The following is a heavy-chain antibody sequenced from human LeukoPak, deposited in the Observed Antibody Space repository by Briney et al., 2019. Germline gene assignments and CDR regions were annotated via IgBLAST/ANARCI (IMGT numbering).Heavy chain of an antibody. CDR2: ISNVGSKK. V-gene: IGHV3-30*18. D-gene: IGHD5-18*01. J-gene: IGHJ4*02. CDR1: GFTFSSYG. CDR3: AKDRYSYAFEYSDS. Sequence: GRSLRLSCAASGFTFSSYGMHWVRQAPGKGLDWVAVISNVGSKKYYADSVKGRFTISRDNSKNTLSLQVSSLRTEDTAVYYCAKDRYSYAFEYSDSWGQGTLVTVSS.